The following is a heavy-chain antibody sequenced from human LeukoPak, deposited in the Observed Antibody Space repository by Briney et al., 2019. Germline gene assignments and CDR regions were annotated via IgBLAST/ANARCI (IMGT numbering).Heavy chain of an antibody. Sequence: PGGSLRLSCKVSGFTLRDFWMSWVRQAPGKGLEWVANIKQDGSKKDYVDSVRGRFTIARDDAKKSVFLEMNSLRVEDTAVYFCARVEFGEYSNYFDNWGQGTLVTVSA. CDR3: ARVEFGEYSNYFDN. J-gene: IGHJ4*02. CDR2: IKQDGSKK. V-gene: IGHV3-7*01. CDR1: GFTLRDFW. D-gene: IGHD2/OR15-2a*01.